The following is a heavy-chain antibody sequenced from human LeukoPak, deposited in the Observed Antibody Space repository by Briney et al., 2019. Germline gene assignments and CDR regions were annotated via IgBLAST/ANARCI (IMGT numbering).Heavy chain of an antibody. J-gene: IGHJ6*02. CDR3: XXXGXDSSGYYFDYYYYGMDV. Sequence: PGRSLRLSCAASGFTFSSYGMHWVHQAPGKGLEWVAVISYDGSNKYYADSVKGRFTISRDNSKNTLYLQMNSLRAEDTAVYYXXXXGXDSSGYYFDYYYYGMDVWGQGTTVTVSS. CDR1: GFTFSSYG. D-gene: IGHD3-22*01. V-gene: IGHV3-30*03. CDR2: ISYDGSNK.